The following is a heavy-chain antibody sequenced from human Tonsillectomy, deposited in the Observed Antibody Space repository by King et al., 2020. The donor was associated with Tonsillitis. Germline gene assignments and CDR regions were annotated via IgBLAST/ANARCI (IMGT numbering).Heavy chain of an antibody. D-gene: IGHD3-3*01. CDR2: ISYDGSNK. V-gene: IGHV3-30*18. CDR1: GFTFSSYG. J-gene: IGHJ4*02. Sequence: VQLVESGGGVVQPGRSLRLSCAASGFTFSSYGMHWVRQAPGKWLEWVAVISYDGSNKNYADSVKGRLTISRDNSKNTLYLQMNSLRAEDTAVYYCAKEPAETTIFGVVIDYWGQGTLVTVSS. CDR3: AKEPAETTIFGVVIDY.